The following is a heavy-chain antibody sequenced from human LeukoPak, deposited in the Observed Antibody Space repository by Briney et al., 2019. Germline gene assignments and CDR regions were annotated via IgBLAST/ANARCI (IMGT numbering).Heavy chain of an antibody. D-gene: IGHD4-17*01. CDR1: KFTVSSNY. CDR2: IFSDGSA. Sequence: GGSLRLSCVASKFTVSSNYVSWVRQAPGKGLEWVSVIFSDGSAYYADSVRGRFTISRDISKNTLYLQMNSLRAEDTAVYYCVKDSTTVTTYADYWGQGTLVTVSS. CDR3: VKDSTTVTTYADY. V-gene: IGHV3-66*02. J-gene: IGHJ4*02.